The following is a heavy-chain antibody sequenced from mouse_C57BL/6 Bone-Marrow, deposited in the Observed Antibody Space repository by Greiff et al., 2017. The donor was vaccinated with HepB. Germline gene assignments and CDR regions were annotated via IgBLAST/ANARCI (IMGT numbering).Heavy chain of an antibody. D-gene: IGHD1-1*01. CDR1: GFTFSDYG. Sequence: DVKLVESGGGLVKPGGSLKLSCAASGFTFSDYGMHWVRQAPEKGLEWVAYISSGSSTIYYADTVKGRFTISRDNAKNTLFLQMTSLRSEDTAMYYCARPLITTVVATDAMDYWGQGTSVTVSS. CDR3: ARPLITTVVATDAMDY. V-gene: IGHV5-17*01. J-gene: IGHJ4*01. CDR2: ISSGSSTI.